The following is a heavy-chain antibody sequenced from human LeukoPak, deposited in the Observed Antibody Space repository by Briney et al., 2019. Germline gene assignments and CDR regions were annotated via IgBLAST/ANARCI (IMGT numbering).Heavy chain of an antibody. Sequence: PGASLRLSCAASGFTFSSYAMSWVRQAPGKGLEWVSAISGSGGSTYYADSVKGRFTISRDNSKNTLYLQMNSLRAEDTAVYYCAKEGDFWSGYLLDYWGQGTLVTVSS. V-gene: IGHV3-23*01. J-gene: IGHJ4*02. CDR1: GFTFSSYA. CDR2: ISGSGGST. CDR3: AKEGDFWSGYLLDY. D-gene: IGHD3-3*01.